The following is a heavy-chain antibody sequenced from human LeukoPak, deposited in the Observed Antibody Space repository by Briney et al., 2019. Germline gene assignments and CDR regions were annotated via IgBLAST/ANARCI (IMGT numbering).Heavy chain of an antibody. CDR1: GYTFTSYD. CDR2: MNPNSGNT. J-gene: IGHJ4*02. Sequence: ASVKVSCKASGYTFTSYDINWVRQATGQGLEWMGWMNPNSGNTGYAQKFQGRVTMTRNTSISTAYMELSSLRSEDTAVYYCARVATPWFYYYDSSGYYYYFDYWGQGTLVTDSS. V-gene: IGHV1-8*01. D-gene: IGHD3-22*01. CDR3: ARVATPWFYYYDSSGYYYYFDY.